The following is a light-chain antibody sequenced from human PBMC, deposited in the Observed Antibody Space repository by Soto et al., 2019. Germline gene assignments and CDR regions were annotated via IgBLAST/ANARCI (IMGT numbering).Light chain of an antibody. Sequence: EIVLTQSPGTLSLSPGERGTLSCKSSQSVSSNFLAWYQQKPGQAPRLLIFDASTRATGIPDRFTGSGSGTDSTLTISRLEPEDVAVYYCQFYGDPPKTFGQGTKVDIK. J-gene: IGKJ1*01. V-gene: IGKV3-20*01. CDR1: QSVSSNF. CDR3: QFYGDPPKT. CDR2: DAS.